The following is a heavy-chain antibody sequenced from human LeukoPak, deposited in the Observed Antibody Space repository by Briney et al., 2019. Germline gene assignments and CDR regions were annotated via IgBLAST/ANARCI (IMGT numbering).Heavy chain of an antibody. J-gene: IGHJ4*02. CDR2: IYSDGST. CDR3: ARATLDN. Sequence: GGSLRLSCAASGFSVSSNYITWVRQAPGKGLEWVSVIYSDGSTKYADSVEARFTISRDNSKNTVYLQMNSLRVEDTAVYYCARATLDNWGQGTLVTVSS. CDR1: GFSVSSNY. V-gene: IGHV3-53*01.